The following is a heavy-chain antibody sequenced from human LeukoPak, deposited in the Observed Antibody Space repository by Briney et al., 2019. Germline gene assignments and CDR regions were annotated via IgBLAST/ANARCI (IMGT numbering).Heavy chain of an antibody. D-gene: IGHD3-3*01. CDR1: GGSISSSSYY. CDR2: INYSGST. CDR3: ARSVSVLRFLEWYPNWFDP. V-gene: IGHV4-39*01. J-gene: IGHJ5*02. Sequence: SETLSLTCTVSGGSISSSSYYWGWIRQPPGKGLEWIGSINYSGSTYYNPSLKSRVTISVDTSKNQFSLKLSSVTAADTAVYYCARSVSVLRFLEWYPNWFDPWGQGTLVTVSS.